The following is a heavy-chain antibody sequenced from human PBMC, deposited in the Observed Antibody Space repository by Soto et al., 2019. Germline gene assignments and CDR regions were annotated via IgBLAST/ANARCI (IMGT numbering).Heavy chain of an antibody. D-gene: IGHD2-8*01. CDR2: ISGSGGST. CDR1: GFTFSSYA. J-gene: IGHJ4*02. V-gene: IGHV3-23*01. CDR3: AKDRYCTNGVCYPGPFDY. Sequence: EVQLLESGGGLVQPGGSLRLSCAASGFTFSSYAMSWVRQAPGKGLEWVSAISGSGGSTYYADSVKGRFTISRDNSKNTLYLQMNSLRAEDTAVYYWAKDRYCTNGVCYPGPFDYWGQGTLVTVSS.